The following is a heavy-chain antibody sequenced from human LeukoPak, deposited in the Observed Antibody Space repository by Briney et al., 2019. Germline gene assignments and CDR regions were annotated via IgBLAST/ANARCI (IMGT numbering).Heavy chain of an antibody. V-gene: IGHV4-61*01. D-gene: IGHD3-22*01. J-gene: IGHJ4*02. CDR2: IYYSGST. Sequence: SETLSLTCTVSGDSVNSGLYYWSWLRQHPGKGLEWIGYIYYSGSTYYNPSLESRVTISVDTSKNQFSLKLTSVTAADTAIYYCARRYDTSGPFFDYWGQGTLVTVSS. CDR3: ARRYDTSGPFFDY. CDR1: GDSVNSGLYY.